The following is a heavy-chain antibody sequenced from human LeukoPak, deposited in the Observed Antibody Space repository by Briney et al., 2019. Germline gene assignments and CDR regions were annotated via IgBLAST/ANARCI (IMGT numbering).Heavy chain of an antibody. CDR2: LYTSGST. CDR3: ARGGSSGYYYG. D-gene: IGHD3-22*01. J-gene: IGHJ4*02. V-gene: IGHV4-4*07. Sequence: SETLSLTCTVSGGSISSYYWSWIRQPAGKGLEWIGRLYTSGSTNYNPSLKSRVTMSVDTSKNQFTLKLTSMTAADTAVYYCARGGSSGYYYGWGQGTLVTVSS. CDR1: GGSISSYY.